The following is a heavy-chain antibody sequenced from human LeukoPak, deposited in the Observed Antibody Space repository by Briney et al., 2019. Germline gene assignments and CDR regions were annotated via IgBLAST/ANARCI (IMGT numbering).Heavy chain of an antibody. V-gene: IGHV3-7*01. D-gene: IGHD4-23*01. CDR1: GFSFSRYW. Sequence: GGSLRLSCAASGFSFSRYWMSWVRQAPGKGLEWVANINQDGSENYYVDSVKGRFTISRDNSKNSFYLQMSSLRAEDTAVYYCATDPRPDSGNFLGFDYWGQGTLVTVSS. CDR2: INQDGSEN. CDR3: ATDPRPDSGNFLGFDY. J-gene: IGHJ4*02.